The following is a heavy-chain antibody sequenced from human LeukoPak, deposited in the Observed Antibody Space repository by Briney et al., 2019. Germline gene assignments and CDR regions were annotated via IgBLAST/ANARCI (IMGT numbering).Heavy chain of an antibody. V-gene: IGHV3-48*01. CDR3: VRVKGSYFDY. CDR1: GFPLSSYS. D-gene: IGHD2-15*01. Sequence: PGGSLRSSCAASGFPLSSYSINWVRQAPGKGLEWVSYISSSGSAIYYVDSVKGRFTVSRDNAKNSLFLQMNSPRAEDTAVYYCVRVKGSYFDYWVRGGLVTVSS. J-gene: IGHJ4*02. CDR2: ISSSGSAI.